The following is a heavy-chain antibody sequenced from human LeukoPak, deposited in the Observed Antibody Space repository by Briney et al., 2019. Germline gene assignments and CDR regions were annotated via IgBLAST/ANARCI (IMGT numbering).Heavy chain of an antibody. D-gene: IGHD1-26*01. J-gene: IGHJ6*02. CDR2: IYYSGRT. CDR1: GGSISTYY. CDR3: ARTFSESYYYYGMDV. V-gene: IGHV4-59*01. Sequence: PSETLSLTCTVSGGSISTYYWSWIRQPPGKGLEWIGYIYYSGRTNYNPSLKSRVTISVDTSKNQFSLKLSSVTAADTAVYYCARTFSESYYYYGMDVWGQGTTVTVSS.